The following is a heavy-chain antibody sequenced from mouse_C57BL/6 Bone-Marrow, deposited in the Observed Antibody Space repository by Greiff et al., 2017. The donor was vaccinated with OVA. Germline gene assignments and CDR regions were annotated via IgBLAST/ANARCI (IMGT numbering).Heavy chain of an antibody. CDR2: ISSGGSYT. J-gene: IGHJ4*01. Sequence: EVMLVESGGDLVKPGGSLKLSCAASGFTFSSYGMSWVRQTPDKRLEWVATISSGGSYTYYPDSVKGRFTISRDNAKNTLYLQMSSLKSEDTAMYYCARQESNYAMDYWGQGTSVTVSS. CDR1: GFTFSSYG. V-gene: IGHV5-6*01. CDR3: ARQESNYAMDY.